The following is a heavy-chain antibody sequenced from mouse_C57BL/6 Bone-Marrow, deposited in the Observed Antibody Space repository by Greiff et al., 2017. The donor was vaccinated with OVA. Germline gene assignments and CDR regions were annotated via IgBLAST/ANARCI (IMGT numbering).Heavy chain of an antibody. D-gene: IGHD1-1*01. CDR1: GYTFTSYW. J-gene: IGHJ1*03. Sequence: QVQLQQSGAELVKPGASVKLSCKASGYTFTSYWMHWVKQRPGQGLEWIGMIHPNSGSTNYNEKFKSKATLTVDKSSSTAYMQLSSLTSEDSAVYYCARPYGSSYWYFDVWGTGTTVTVSS. V-gene: IGHV1-64*01. CDR3: ARPYGSSYWYFDV. CDR2: IHPNSGST.